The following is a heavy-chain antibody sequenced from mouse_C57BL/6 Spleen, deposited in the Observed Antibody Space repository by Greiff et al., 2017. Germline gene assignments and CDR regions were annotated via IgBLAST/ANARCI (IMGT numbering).Heavy chain of an antibody. V-gene: IGHV1-64*01. CDR1: GYTFTSYW. CDR2: IHPNSGST. J-gene: IGHJ4*01. Sequence: VQLQQPGAELVKPGASVKLSCKASGYTFTSYWMHWVKQRPGQGLEWIGMIHPNSGSTNYNEKFKSKATLTVDKSSSTAYMQLSSLTSEDSAVYYCARFYYGSIYVYYYAMDYWGQGTSVTVSS. D-gene: IGHD1-1*01. CDR3: ARFYYGSIYVYYYAMDY.